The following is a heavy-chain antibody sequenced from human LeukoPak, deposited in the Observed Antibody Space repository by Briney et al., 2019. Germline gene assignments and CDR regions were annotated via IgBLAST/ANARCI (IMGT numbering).Heavy chain of an antibody. CDR3: ARDEVGANLFDY. CDR2: IYHSGST. V-gene: IGHV4-30-2*01. J-gene: IGHJ4*02. CDR1: GGSISSGGYY. D-gene: IGHD1-26*01. Sequence: SETLSLTCTVPGGSISSGGYYWSWIRQPPGKGLEWIGYIYHSGSTYYNPSLKSRVTISVDRSKSQISLKLSSVTAADTAVYYCARDEVGANLFDYWGQGTLVTVSS.